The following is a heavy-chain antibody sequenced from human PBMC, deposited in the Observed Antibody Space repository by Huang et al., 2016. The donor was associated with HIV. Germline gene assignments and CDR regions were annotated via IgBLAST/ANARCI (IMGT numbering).Heavy chain of an antibody. J-gene: IGHJ4*02. D-gene: IGHD3-22*01. CDR2: LAPEDGET. Sequence: QVQLVQSGAEVKKPGASVKVSCKVSVYTLTELSMHWVRQAPGKGLEWVGGLAPEDGETIYAQEFQGRGTMTEDTSTDTAYMELSSLRSEDTAVYYCATVYRRFRNHDSGDYYFDYWDQGTLVTVSS. CDR1: VYTLTELS. CDR3: ATVYRRFRNHDSGDYYFDY. V-gene: IGHV1-24*01.